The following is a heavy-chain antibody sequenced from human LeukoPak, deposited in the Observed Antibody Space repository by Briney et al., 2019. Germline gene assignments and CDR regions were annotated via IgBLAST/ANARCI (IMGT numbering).Heavy chain of an antibody. CDR3: ARMQWLVPIGWFDP. D-gene: IGHD6-19*01. CDR2: ISAYNGNT. CDR1: GYTFTSYG. V-gene: IGHV1-18*01. Sequence: ASVKVSCKASGYTFTSYGISWVRQAPGQGLEWMGWISAYNGNTNYAQKLQGRVTMTTDTSTSTAYMELRSLRSDDTAVYYCARMQWLVPIGWFDPWGQGTLVTVSS. J-gene: IGHJ5*02.